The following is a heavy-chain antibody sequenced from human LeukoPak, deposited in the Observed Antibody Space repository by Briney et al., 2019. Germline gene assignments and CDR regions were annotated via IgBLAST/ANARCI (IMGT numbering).Heavy chain of an antibody. CDR2: IRAGGTSI. Sequence: GGSLRLSCAASGFSFSSYTMKWVRQTPGKGLEWVSSIRAGGTSIYSADSVKGRFTISRDNSKNTLYLQMNSLRAEDTAVYYCAKDISIYGRAQYYFDYWGQGTLVIVSS. J-gene: IGHJ4*02. CDR1: GFSFSSYT. V-gene: IGHV3-21*01. D-gene: IGHD2/OR15-2a*01. CDR3: AKDISIYGRAQYYFDY.